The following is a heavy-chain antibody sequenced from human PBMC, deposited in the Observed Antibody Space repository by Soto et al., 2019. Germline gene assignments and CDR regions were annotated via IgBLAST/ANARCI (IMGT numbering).Heavy chain of an antibody. J-gene: IGHJ4*02. CDR1: GGSVSSGSYY. D-gene: IGHD1-26*01. Sequence: SYTLSLTCTVSGGSVSSGSYYWSWIRQPPGKGLEWIGYIYYSGTTNYNPSLKSRVTISVDTSKNQFSLKLSSVTAADTAVYYCVIGFLVGASRTDYSGQG. CDR3: VIGFLVGASRTDY. V-gene: IGHV4-61*01. CDR2: IYYSGTT.